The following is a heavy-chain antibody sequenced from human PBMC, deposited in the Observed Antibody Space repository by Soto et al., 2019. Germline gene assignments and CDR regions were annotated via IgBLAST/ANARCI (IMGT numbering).Heavy chain of an antibody. D-gene: IGHD5-18*01. CDR2: IYYSGST. CDR3: GRSGRSYGPNPILY. Sequence: SDTLSLTCTVSGGSISSGGYYWSWIRQHPGKGLEWIGYIYYSGSTYYNPSLKSRVTISVDTSKNQFSLKLSSVTAADTAVYSCGRSGRSYGPNPILYWGQGTLVDVSS. J-gene: IGHJ4*02. V-gene: IGHV4-31*03. CDR1: GGSISSGGYY.